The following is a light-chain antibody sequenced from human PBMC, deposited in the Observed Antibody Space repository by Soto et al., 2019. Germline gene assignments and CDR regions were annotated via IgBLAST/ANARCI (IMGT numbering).Light chain of an antibody. CDR1: QSFSSSY. CDR2: GAS. Sequence: DNLFTQSPGTLSLSPGERATLSCRASQSFSSSYLAWYQQKPGQAPRLLIYGASSRATGIPDRFSGSGSGTDFTLTISRLAPEDFAVYFCQQSVSSPTFGHGTKADI. J-gene: IGKJ1*01. CDR3: QQSVSSPT. V-gene: IGKV3-20*01.